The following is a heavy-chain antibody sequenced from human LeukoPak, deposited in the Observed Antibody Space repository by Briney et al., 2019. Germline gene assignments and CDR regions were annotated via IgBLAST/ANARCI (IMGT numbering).Heavy chain of an antibody. Sequence: GGSLRLSCEASGFTIRSYAMSWVRQTPGEGLEWVSGISGSGGSTFYLDSVNGRFTISRDNSQNTLYLEMNSLRAEDTAVYYCAKMDYDFWSGSFDKWGQGTLVTVSS. CDR1: GFTIRSYA. CDR2: ISGSGGST. D-gene: IGHD3-3*01. V-gene: IGHV3-23*01. J-gene: IGHJ4*02. CDR3: AKMDYDFWSGSFDK.